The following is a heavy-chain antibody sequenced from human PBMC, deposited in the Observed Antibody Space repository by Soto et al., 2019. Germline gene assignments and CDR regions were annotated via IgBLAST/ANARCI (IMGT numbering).Heavy chain of an antibody. V-gene: IGHV4-4*07. Sequence: PSETLSLTCTVSGGSISSYYWSWIRQPAGKGLEWIGRIYTSGSTNYNPSLKSRVTMSVDTSKNQFSLKLSSVTAADTAVYYCARGDAYYYESSGSIYAFDIWGQGTMVTVSS. D-gene: IGHD3-22*01. CDR2: IYTSGST. J-gene: IGHJ3*02. CDR3: ARGDAYYYESSGSIYAFDI. CDR1: GGSISSYY.